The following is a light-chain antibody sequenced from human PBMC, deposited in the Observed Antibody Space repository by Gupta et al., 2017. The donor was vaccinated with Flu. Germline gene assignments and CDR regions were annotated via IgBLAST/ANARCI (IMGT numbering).Light chain of an antibody. J-gene: IGKJ1*01. CDR1: QSVSSY. CDR2: DAS. V-gene: IGKV3-11*01. Sequence: EIVLTQSPATLSLSPGERATLSCRASQSVSSYLAWYQQKPGQAPRLLIYDASNRATGIPARFSGSGSGTDFTLTISSLEPEDFAVYYCQQRSNSWTFGQGTXVEIK. CDR3: QQRSNSWT.